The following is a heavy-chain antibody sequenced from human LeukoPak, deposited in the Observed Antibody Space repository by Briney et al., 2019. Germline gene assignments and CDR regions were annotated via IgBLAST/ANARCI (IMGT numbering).Heavy chain of an antibody. D-gene: IGHD1-26*01. CDR1: GDSVSSNSAA. CDR2: TYYRSKWYN. CDR3: ARAGMAGWELPETFDY. J-gene: IGHJ4*02. V-gene: IGHV6-1*01. Sequence: SQTLSLTCAISGDSVSSNSAAGNWFRQSPSRGLGWLVRTYYRSKWYNDYAVSVKSRITINPDTSKNQFSLQLNSVTPEDTAVYYCARAGMAGWELPETFDYWGQGTLVTVSS.